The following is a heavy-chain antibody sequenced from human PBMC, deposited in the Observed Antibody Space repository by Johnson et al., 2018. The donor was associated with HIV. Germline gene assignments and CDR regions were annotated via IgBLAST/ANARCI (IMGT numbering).Heavy chain of an antibody. Sequence: QVQLVESGGGLVKPGGSLRLSCAASGFTFSDYYMSWIRQAPGKGLEWVSYISSSGSTIYYEDSVKGRFTISRDNSKNTLSLQMNSLRAEDTAVYYCASVPMIVVLDGAFDIWGQWTMVTVSS. CDR1: GFTFSDYY. CDR2: ISSSGSTI. D-gene: IGHD3-22*01. CDR3: ASVPMIVVLDGAFDI. J-gene: IGHJ3*02. V-gene: IGHV3-11*04.